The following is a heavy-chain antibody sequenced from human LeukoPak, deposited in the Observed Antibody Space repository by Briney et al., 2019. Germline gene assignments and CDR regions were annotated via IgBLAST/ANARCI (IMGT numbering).Heavy chain of an antibody. D-gene: IGHD3-9*01. V-gene: IGHV1-18*01. CDR3: ASIRYFDWLLLN. J-gene: IGHJ4*02. CDR1: GYTFTSYG. CDR2: ISAYNGNT. Sequence: ASVKVSCKASGYTFTSYGISWVRQAPGQGLEWIGWISAYNGNTNYAQKLQGRVTMTTDTSTSTAYMELRSLRSDDTAVYYCASIRYFDWLLLNWGQGTLVTVSS.